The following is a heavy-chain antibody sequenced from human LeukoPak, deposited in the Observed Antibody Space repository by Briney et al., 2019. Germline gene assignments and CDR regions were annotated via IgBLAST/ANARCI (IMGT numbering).Heavy chain of an antibody. Sequence: GGSLRLSCAASGLTFSSHWMHWVRQAPGKGLVWVSRITNDGSSTTYADSVKGRFTISRDSSKNTLFLHMNTLRAEDTAIYYCAKDRTVGASYWYFDLWGRGTLVTVSS. CDR1: GLTFSSHW. J-gene: IGHJ2*01. D-gene: IGHD1-26*01. CDR2: ITNDGSST. CDR3: AKDRTVGASYWYFDL. V-gene: IGHV3-74*01.